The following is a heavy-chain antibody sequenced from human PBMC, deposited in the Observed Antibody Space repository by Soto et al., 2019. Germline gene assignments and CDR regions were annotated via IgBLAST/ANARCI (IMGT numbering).Heavy chain of an antibody. CDR2: ISYDGSNK. V-gene: IGHV3-30*18. J-gene: IGHJ3*02. Sequence: QVQLVESGGGVVQPGRSLRLSCAASGFTFSSYGIHWVRQAPGKGLEWVAVISYDGSNKYYADSVKGRFTISRDNSKNTLYLQMNSLRAEDTAVYYCAKILGLGGGNKPDAFDIWGQGTMVTVSS. CDR1: GFTFSSYG. CDR3: AKILGLGGGNKPDAFDI. D-gene: IGHD2-15*01.